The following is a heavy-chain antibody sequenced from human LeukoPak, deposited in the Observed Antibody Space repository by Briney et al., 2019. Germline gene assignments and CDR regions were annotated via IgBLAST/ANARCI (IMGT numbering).Heavy chain of an antibody. J-gene: IGHJ4*02. CDR1: GFTVSNNY. D-gene: IGHD2-2*01. CDR3: AREASAADY. Sequence: GGSLRLSCAASGFTVSNNYMSWVCQAPGKGLEWVSIMYSDGSTYYADSVKGRFTISRDSSKNTLYLQMNSLRAEDTAVYYCAREASAADYWGQGTLVTVSS. CDR2: MYSDGST. V-gene: IGHV3-53*01.